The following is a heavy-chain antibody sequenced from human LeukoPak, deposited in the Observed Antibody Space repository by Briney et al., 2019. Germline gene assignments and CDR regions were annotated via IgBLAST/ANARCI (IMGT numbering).Heavy chain of an antibody. CDR2: IYYSGST. Sequence: PSETLSLTCTVSGGSISSSSYYWGWIRQLPGKGLEWIGSIYYSGSTYYNPSLKSRVTISVDTSKNQFSLKLSSVTAADTAVYYCARVSRAPYQTVGYAFDIWGQGTMVTVSS. V-gene: IGHV4-39*07. CDR1: GGSISSSSYY. J-gene: IGHJ3*02. D-gene: IGHD1-26*01. CDR3: ARVSRAPYQTVGYAFDI.